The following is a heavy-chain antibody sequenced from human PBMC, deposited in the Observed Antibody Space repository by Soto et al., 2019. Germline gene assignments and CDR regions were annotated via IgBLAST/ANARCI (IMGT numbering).Heavy chain of an antibody. V-gene: IGHV1-18*01. Sequence: QIQLVQSGAELKRPGASVRVSCEASGYDFSKFDISWLRQAPGQGPEWMGRISPKSANTNYAQRFQGRVTMTADTSTSTAYMEVRRLRSDDTAVYYCATSDDSGFDPWGQGTLVTVSS. D-gene: IGHD3-10*01. CDR3: ATSDDSGFDP. CDR2: ISPKSANT. J-gene: IGHJ5*02. CDR1: GYDFSKFD.